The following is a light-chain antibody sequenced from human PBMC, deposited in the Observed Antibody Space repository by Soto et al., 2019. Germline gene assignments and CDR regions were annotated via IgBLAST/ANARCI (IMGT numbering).Light chain of an antibody. CDR3: CSYAGSSTVV. V-gene: IGLV2-23*02. CDR2: EVS. J-gene: IGLJ2*01. CDR1: SSDVGSYNL. Sequence: QSALTQPASVSGSPGQSITISCTGTSSDVGSYNLVSWYQQHPGKAPKLMIYEVSKRHSGVSNRFSGSKSGNTASLTISGLQAEDEADYYCCSYAGSSTVVFGGGTKLTGL.